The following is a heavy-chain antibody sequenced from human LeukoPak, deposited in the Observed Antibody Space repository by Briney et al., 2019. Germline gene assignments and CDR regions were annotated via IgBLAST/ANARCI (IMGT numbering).Heavy chain of an antibody. D-gene: IGHD4-17*01. Sequence: GGSLRLSCAASRFSLHDYAMHWVRQAPGKGLEWVSGISWNSGSIGYADSVKGRFTISRDNAKNSLYLQMNSLRAEDTALYYCAKALATVTTAFDYWGQGTLFIVSS. V-gene: IGHV3-9*01. CDR1: RFSLHDYA. CDR2: ISWNSGSI. J-gene: IGHJ4*02. CDR3: AKALATVTTAFDY.